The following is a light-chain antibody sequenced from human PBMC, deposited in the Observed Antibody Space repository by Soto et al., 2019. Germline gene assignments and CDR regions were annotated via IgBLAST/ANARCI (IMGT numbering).Light chain of an antibody. V-gene: IGLV2-14*01. Sequence: QSALTQPASVSGSLGQSITISCTGTSSDVGGYNYVSWYQHHPGKDPKVVIFEVTKRPSGVSSRFSGSKSGKTASLTVSGLQAEDEGDYYCSSFTSSSTVLFGGGTKLTVL. CDR1: SSDVGGYNY. CDR2: EVT. CDR3: SSFTSSSTVL. J-gene: IGLJ2*01.